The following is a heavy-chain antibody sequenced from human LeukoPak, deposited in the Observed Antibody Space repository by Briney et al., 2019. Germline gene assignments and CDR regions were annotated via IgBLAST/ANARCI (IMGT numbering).Heavy chain of an antibody. Sequence: PGGSLSLSCAASGFTFSIYWMSWVRQAPGKGLEWLANIKQDGREKYYVDSVKGRFTISRDNAKNSLYLQMNSLRAEDTAVYYCAREGSSSFNTDYWGQRTLVTASS. J-gene: IGHJ4*02. CDR1: GFTFSIYW. CDR3: AREGSSSFNTDY. V-gene: IGHV3-7*01. D-gene: IGHD6-6*01. CDR2: IKQDGREK.